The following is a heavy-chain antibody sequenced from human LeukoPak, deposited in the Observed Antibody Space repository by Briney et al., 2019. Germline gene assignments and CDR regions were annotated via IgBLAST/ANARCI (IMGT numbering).Heavy chain of an antibody. CDR2: ISSSSSYI. CDR1: GFTFSSYS. V-gene: IGHV3-21*01. D-gene: IGHD3-3*01. CDR3: ARDRTIFGVAHDAFDI. Sequence: GGSLRLSCAASGFTFSSYSMNWVRQAPGKGLEWVSSISSSSSYIYYADSVKGRFTISRDNAKNSLYLRMNSLRAEDTAVYYCARDRTIFGVAHDAFDIWGQGTMVTVSS. J-gene: IGHJ3*02.